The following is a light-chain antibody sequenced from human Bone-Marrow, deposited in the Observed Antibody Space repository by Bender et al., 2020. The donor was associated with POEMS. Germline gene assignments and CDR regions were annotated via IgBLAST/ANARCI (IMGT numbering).Light chain of an antibody. Sequence: QSVLTQPPSASGTPGQRVTISCSGGSSNIGAHAVNWSQHLPGTAPKLLIYSSHRRPSEVPDRFSGSRSGTSASLAISGLQAEDEGDYYCSSYAGSNNLGVFGGGTKLTVL. V-gene: IGLV1-44*01. CDR2: SSH. CDR3: SSYAGSNNLGV. J-gene: IGLJ2*01. CDR1: SSNIGAHA.